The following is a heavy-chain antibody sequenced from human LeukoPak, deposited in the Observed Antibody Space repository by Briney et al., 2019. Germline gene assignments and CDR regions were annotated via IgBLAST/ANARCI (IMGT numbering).Heavy chain of an antibody. CDR1: GFTFNMHG. V-gene: IGHV3-30*18. D-gene: IGHD6-19*01. J-gene: IGHJ6*02. CDR3: AKDPSSGWYRWSMDV. CDR2: IANDGDNI. Sequence: GRSLRLSCAASGFTFNMHGMHWVRQAPGKGLEWVALIANDGDNINYADSVKGRFTISRGNSKNTVFLQMNTLRGEDTAVYYCAKDPSSGWYRWSMDVWGQGTMVTVSS.